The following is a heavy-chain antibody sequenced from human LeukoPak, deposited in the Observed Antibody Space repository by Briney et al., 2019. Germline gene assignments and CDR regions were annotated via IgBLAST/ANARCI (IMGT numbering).Heavy chain of an antibody. CDR3: ARGNWNDVDY. CDR1: GGTFSSYA. CDR2: IIPIFGTA. V-gene: IGHV1-69*13. D-gene: IGHD1-1*01. J-gene: IGHJ4*02. Sequence: VASVKVSCKASGGTFSSYAISWVRQAPGQGLEWMGGIIPIFGTANYAQKFQGRVTNTADESTSTAYMELSSLRSEDTAVYYCARGNWNDVDYWGQGTLVTVSS.